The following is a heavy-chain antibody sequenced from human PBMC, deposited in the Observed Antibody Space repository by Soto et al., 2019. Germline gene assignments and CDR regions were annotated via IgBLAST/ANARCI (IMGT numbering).Heavy chain of an antibody. D-gene: IGHD1-1*01. V-gene: IGHV1-2*02. Sequence: ASVKVSCKASGYTFTGYYMHWVRQAPGQGLEWMGWINPNSGGTNYAQKFQGRVTMTRDTSISTAYMELSRLRSDDTAVYYCAREGNNWNDLGNYYYYGMDVWGQGTTVTVSS. CDR3: AREGNNWNDLGNYYYYGMDV. CDR1: GYTFTGYY. J-gene: IGHJ6*02. CDR2: INPNSGGT.